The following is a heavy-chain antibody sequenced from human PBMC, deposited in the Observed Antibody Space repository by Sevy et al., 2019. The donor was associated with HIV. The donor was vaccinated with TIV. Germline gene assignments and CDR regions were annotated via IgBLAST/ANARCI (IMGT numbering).Heavy chain of an antibody. J-gene: IGHJ3*02. CDR3: ARDYQTGAFDI. D-gene: IGHD2-2*01. CDR1: GGSFSGYY. V-gene: IGHV4-34*01. CDR2: INHSGST. Sequence: SETLSLTCAVYGGSFSGYYWSWIRQPPGKGLEWIGEINHSGSTNYNPSLKSRVTISVDTSKNQFSLKLSSVTAADTAVYYCARDYQTGAFDIWGQGTMVTVSS.